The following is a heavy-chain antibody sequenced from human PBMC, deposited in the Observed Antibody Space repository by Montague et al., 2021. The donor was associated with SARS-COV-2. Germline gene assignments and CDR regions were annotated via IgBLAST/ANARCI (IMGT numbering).Heavy chain of an antibody. V-gene: IGHV4-59*12. D-gene: IGHD7-27*01. Sequence: SETLSLTCTVSGGSFSGYWWTWIRQPPGKGLEWVGGINDSGSTKYNPSLKSRVTISVDTSKNQLSLDLNSVTVADTAVYYCARGALGYWGQGTLVTVSS. CDR2: INDSGST. CDR3: ARGALGY. CDR1: GGSFSGYW. J-gene: IGHJ4*02.